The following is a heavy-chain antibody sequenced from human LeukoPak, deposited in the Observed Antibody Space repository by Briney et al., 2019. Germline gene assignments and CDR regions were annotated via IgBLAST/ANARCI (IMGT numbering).Heavy chain of an antibody. CDR1: GGSFSGCY. D-gene: IGHD6-19*01. V-gene: IGHV4-59*01. J-gene: IGHJ6*03. CDR2: IYYSGST. CDR3: ARVGVNSSGLDYYYYYYYMDV. Sequence: SETLSLTCAVYGGSFSGCYWSWIRQPPGKGLEWIGYIYYSGSTNYNPSLKSRVTISVDTSKNQFSLKLSSVTAADTAVYYCARVGVNSSGLDYYYYYYYMDVWGKGTTVTVSS.